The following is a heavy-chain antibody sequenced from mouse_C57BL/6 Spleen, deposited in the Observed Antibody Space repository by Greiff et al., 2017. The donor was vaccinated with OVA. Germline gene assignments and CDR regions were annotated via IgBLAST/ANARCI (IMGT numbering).Heavy chain of an antibody. D-gene: IGHD2-4*01. J-gene: IGHJ3*01. V-gene: IGHV1-4*01. CDR1: GYTFTSYT. Sequence: QVQLQQSGAELARPGASVKMSCKASGYTFTSYTMHWVKQRPGQGLEWIGYINPSSGYTKYNQKFKDKATLTADKSSSTAYMQLSSLTSEDSAVYYCARSGTYDYDGFAYWGQGTLVTVSA. CDR3: ARSGTYDYDGFAY. CDR2: INPSSGYT.